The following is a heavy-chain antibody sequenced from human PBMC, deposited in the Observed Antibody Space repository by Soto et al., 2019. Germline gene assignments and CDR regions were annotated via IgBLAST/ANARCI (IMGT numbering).Heavy chain of an antibody. Sequence: ASVKVSCKASGYTFTSYGISWVRQAPGQGLEWMGWISAYNGNTNYAQKLQGRVTMTTDTSTSTAYMELRSLRSDDTAVYYCARDVLDYDFWSGYIDYWGQGTLVTVSS. D-gene: IGHD3-3*01. CDR1: GYTFTSYG. V-gene: IGHV1-18*01. CDR2: ISAYNGNT. J-gene: IGHJ4*02. CDR3: ARDVLDYDFWSGYIDY.